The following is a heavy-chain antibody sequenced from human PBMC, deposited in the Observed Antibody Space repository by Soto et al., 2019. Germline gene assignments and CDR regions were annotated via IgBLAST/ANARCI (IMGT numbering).Heavy chain of an antibody. V-gene: IGHV4-31*03. Sequence: PSETLSLSCTFSGGSISSGGDYWSWIRQHPGKGLEWIGYIYYSGSTYYNPSLKSRVTISVDTSKNQFSLKLSSVTAADTAVYYCARVAYWRSSSSTTARTYYYYGMDVWGQGTTVTVPS. CDR2: IYYSGST. D-gene: IGHD2-2*01. J-gene: IGHJ6*02. CDR1: GGSISSGGDY. CDR3: ARVAYWRSSSSTTARTYYYYGMDV.